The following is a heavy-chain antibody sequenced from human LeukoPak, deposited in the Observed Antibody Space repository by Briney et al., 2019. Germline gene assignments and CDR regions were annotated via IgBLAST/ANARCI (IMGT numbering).Heavy chain of an antibody. Sequence: SVKVSCKASGYTFTSYGISWVRQAPGQGLEWMGGIIPIFGTANYAQKFQGRVTITADESTSTAYMELSSLRSEDTAVYYCARSSLEFSWFDPWGQGTLVTVSS. CDR1: GYTFTSYG. D-gene: IGHD2/OR15-2a*01. J-gene: IGHJ5*02. V-gene: IGHV1-69*13. CDR2: IIPIFGTA. CDR3: ARSSLEFSWFDP.